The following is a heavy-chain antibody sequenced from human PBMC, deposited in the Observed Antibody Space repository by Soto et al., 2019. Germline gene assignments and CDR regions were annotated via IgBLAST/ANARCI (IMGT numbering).Heavy chain of an antibody. CDR1: GGTFSSYA. D-gene: IGHD3-22*01. J-gene: IGHJ4*02. Sequence: GASVKVSCKASGGTFSSYAISWVRQAPGQGLEWMGGIIPIFGTANYAQKFQGRVTITADESTSTAYMELSSLRSEDTAVYYCAREKEGDYYDSSGYSFDYRGQGTLVTVSS. V-gene: IGHV1-69*13. CDR3: AREKEGDYYDSSGYSFDY. CDR2: IIPIFGTA.